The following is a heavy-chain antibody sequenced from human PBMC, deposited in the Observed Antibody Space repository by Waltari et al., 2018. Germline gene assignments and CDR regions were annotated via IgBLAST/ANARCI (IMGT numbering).Heavy chain of an antibody. J-gene: IGHJ4*02. CDR3: ATEVGATRAFGY. CDR1: GYTLTELS. D-gene: IGHD1-26*01. Sequence: QVQLVPSGAEVKKPGASVTVSCKVPGYTLTELSMHWVRQAPGKGLEWMGGFDPEDGETIYAQKFQGRVTMTEDTSTDTAYMELSSLRSEDTAVYYCATEVGATRAFGYWGQGTLVTVSS. CDR2: FDPEDGET. V-gene: IGHV1-24*01.